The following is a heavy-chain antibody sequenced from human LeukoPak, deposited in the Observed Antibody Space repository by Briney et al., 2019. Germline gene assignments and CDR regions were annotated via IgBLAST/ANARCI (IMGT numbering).Heavy chain of an antibody. J-gene: IGHJ3*01. CDR2: ITVNGGRI. CDR3: AKDPNGDYVGALDG. CDR1: ALAINIYA. D-gene: IGHD4-17*01. Sequence: GGSLTLACAPFALAINIYAMTWVRQAQGKGLEWVSSITVNGGRIFYGDSGKGRSTTSRDNSQNTLYLQMNSLRAEDTAVYYCAKDPNGDYVGALDGWDEETRVTVSS. V-gene: IGHV3-23*01.